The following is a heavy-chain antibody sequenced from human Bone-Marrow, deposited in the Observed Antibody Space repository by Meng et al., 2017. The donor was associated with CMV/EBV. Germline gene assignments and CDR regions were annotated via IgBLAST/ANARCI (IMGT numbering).Heavy chain of an antibody. CDR1: GYTFTSYD. Sequence: QVQLVQSGGEVKKPGASVKVSCKASGYTFTSYDINSVRQAAGQGLEWMGWMNPNSGNTDYAQKFQGRVTMTRNISKSTAYMDLSSLRSEDTAVYYCVTGVADFEYWGQGTLVTVSS. CDR2: MNPNSGNT. D-gene: IGHD6-19*01. J-gene: IGHJ4*02. CDR3: VTGVADFEY. V-gene: IGHV1-8*01.